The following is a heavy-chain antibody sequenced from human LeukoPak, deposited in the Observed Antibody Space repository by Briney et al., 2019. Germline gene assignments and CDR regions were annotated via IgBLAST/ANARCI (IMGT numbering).Heavy chain of an antibody. J-gene: IGHJ4*02. V-gene: IGHV3-21*01. CDR1: GFTFSSYS. Sequence: GGSLRLSCAASGFTFSSYSMNWVRQAPGKGLEWVSSISSSSSYIYYADSVKGRFTISRDNAKNSLYLQMNSLRAEDTAVYYCAKGREVHRTVDLLDYWGQGTLVTVSS. CDR3: AKGREVHRTVDLLDY. D-gene: IGHD4-17*01. CDR2: ISSSSSYI.